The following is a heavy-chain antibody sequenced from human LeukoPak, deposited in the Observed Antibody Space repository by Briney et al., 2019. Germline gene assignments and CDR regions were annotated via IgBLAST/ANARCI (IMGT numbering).Heavy chain of an antibody. Sequence: GGSLRLSCAASGFTFSSYSMNWVRQAPGKGLEWVSSISSSSSYIYYADSVEGRFTISRDNAKNSLYLQMNSLRAEDTAVYYCARDLSGYSGYDLFYWGQGTLVAVSS. CDR3: ARDLSGYSGYDLFY. D-gene: IGHD5-12*01. V-gene: IGHV3-21*01. CDR2: ISSSSSYI. J-gene: IGHJ4*02. CDR1: GFTFSSYS.